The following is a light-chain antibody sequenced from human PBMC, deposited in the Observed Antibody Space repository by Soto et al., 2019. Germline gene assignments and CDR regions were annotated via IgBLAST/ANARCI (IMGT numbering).Light chain of an antibody. CDR3: HSRA. V-gene: IGKV1-5*01. J-gene: IGKJ5*01. Sequence: DIHLTQTPSTLSASVGVEVTITCRASQTISRWLAWYQQKPGRAPKLLIYDASTLESGVPSRFSGSGSETEFTLTISRLQPDDFATYFCHSRAFGQGTRLEIK. CDR2: DAS. CDR1: QTISRW.